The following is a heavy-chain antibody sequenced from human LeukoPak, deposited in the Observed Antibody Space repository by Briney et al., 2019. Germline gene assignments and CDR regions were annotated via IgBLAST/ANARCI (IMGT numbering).Heavy chain of an antibody. V-gene: IGHV1-2*02. CDR3: ARQDSGDYALSDFDY. J-gene: IGHJ4*02. Sequence: ASVKVSCKASGYTFTGYFIHWVRQAPGQGLEWMGWINPYSGSTNYAQKFQDRVTMTRDTSISTAYMELSRLRTDVTAVYYCARQDSGDYALSDFDYWGQGTLVTVSS. CDR1: GYTFTGYF. D-gene: IGHD4-17*01. CDR2: INPYSGST.